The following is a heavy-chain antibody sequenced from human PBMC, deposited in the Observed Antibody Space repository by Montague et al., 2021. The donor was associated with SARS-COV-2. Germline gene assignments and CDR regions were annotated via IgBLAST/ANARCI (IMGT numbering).Heavy chain of an antibody. J-gene: IGHJ2*01. V-gene: IGHV4-31*03. CDR2: TYYTGST. CDR1: GGSISGDNYY. CDR3: ARNRGWGSRGAGYIDL. Sequence: TLSLTCTVSGGSISGDNYYWTWIRQHPGKGLEWIAYTYYTGSTYYNPSLQSRLRTSLDTSKNQFSLTLTSATAADTAIYYCARNRGWGSRGAGYIDLWGRGTLVTVSS. D-gene: IGHD7-27*01.